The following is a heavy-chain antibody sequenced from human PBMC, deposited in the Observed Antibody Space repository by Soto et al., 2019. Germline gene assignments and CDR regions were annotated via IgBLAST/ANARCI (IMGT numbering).Heavy chain of an antibody. CDR1: GGTFTAST. D-gene: IGHD3-3*01. V-gene: IGHV1-69*02. J-gene: IGHJ5*01. Sequence: QVLLVQSGAELRKPGSSVKVSCKTSGGTFTASTFSWVRQAPGQGLEWMGRVIPFSDLTDYAQKLQDRLAITADKSTTTLYMELSSLRSEDTAVYFCAREEWGATFGSWGQGTLVTVSS. CDR3: AREEWGATFGS. CDR2: VIPFSDLT.